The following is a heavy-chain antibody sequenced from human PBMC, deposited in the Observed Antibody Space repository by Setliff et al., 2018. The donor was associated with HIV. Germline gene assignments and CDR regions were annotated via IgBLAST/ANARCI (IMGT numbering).Heavy chain of an antibody. J-gene: IGHJ4*02. CDR3: AKNDILTGYYKGVDY. Sequence: LRLSCAASGFAFSSSEMNWVRQAPGKGLEWVSYISSSGSSIYYGDSGKGRFTISRDNAKNSLYLQMNSLRAEDTAVYYCAKNDILTGYYKGVDYWGQGTLVTVSS. CDR1: GFAFSSSE. CDR2: ISSSGSSI. V-gene: IGHV3-48*03. D-gene: IGHD3-9*01.